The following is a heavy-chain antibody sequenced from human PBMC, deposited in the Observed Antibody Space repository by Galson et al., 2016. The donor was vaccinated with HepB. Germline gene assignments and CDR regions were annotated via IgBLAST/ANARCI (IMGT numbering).Heavy chain of an antibody. Sequence: SLRLSCAASGLNFSTSGFHWVRQAPGKGLEWVTVISYDGSKKYFADSVKGRFSISRDNSKNTLYLQMDSLRAEDTAVYYCAKDRINVNGDSIYGMDVWGQGTTVTVSS. J-gene: IGHJ6*02. CDR3: AKDRINVNGDSIYGMDV. CDR2: ISYDGSKK. CDR1: GLNFSTSG. D-gene: IGHD4-17*01. V-gene: IGHV3-30*18.